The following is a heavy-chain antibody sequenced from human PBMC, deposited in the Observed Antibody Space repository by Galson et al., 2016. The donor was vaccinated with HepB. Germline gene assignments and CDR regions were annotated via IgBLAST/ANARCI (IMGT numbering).Heavy chain of an antibody. Sequence: SLRLSCAASGLTLSTNWISWVRQAPGKGLEWVANIKQDGSEKYYVDSVKGRFTISRDNAKNSLYLQMNSLRAEDAAVYYCARDSGYCSKIDCRGDDFDSWGQGTMVTVSS. V-gene: IGHV3-7*04. CDR3: ARDSGYCSKIDCRGDDFDS. J-gene: IGHJ3*02. D-gene: IGHD2-2*01. CDR2: IKQDGSEK. CDR1: GLTLSTNW.